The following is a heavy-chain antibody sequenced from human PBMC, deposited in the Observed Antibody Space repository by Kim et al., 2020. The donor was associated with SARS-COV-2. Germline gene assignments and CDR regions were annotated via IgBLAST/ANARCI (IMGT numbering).Heavy chain of an antibody. Sequence: GGSLRLSCASSRFTFSSYCMHWVRQAPGKGLVWVSRINSDGSSTSYADSVKGRFTISRDNAKNTLYLQMNSLRAEDTAVYYCARGYYYDSSGYMWYWGQGALVTVSS. CDR2: INSDGSST. CDR1: RFTFSSYC. CDR3: ARGYYYDSSGYMWY. D-gene: IGHD3-22*01. V-gene: IGHV3-74*01. J-gene: IGHJ4*02.